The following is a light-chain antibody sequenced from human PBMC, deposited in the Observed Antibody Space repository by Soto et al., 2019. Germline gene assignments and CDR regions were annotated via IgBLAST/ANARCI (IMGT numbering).Light chain of an antibody. CDR3: QQYGTSPSWT. J-gene: IGKJ1*01. Sequence: ETVLTQSPGTLSLSPGEGATLSCRASQTVSSNFLAWYQQKPGQAPRLLMYGASTRATGIPDRFSGSGSGTDFTLTVSRLDPDDFAVYYCQQYGTSPSWTFGQGTKVEIK. CDR2: GAS. CDR1: QTVSSNF. V-gene: IGKV3-20*01.